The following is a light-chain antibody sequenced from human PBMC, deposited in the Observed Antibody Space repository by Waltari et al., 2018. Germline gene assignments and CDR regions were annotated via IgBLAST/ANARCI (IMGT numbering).Light chain of an antibody. V-gene: IGLV1-40*01. Sequence: QSVLTQPPSVSGAPGQRVTVSCTGSSSNIGAGFDVHWYQQLPGTAPKLLIYGNSNRPSGVPDRFSCSKSGTSASLAITGLQGEDEADYYCQSYDSSLSGWVFGGGTKLTVL. CDR2: GNS. CDR3: QSYDSSLSGWV. J-gene: IGLJ3*02. CDR1: SSNIGAGFD.